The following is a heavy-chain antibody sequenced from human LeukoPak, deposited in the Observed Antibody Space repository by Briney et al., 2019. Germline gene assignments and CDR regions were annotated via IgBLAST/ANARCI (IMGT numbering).Heavy chain of an antibody. D-gene: IGHD2-15*01. J-gene: IGHJ4*02. V-gene: IGHV3-66*01. CDR1: EFSVGSNY. CDR2: IYSGGST. Sequence: PGGSLRLSCAASEFSVGSNYMTWVRQAPGKGLEWVSLIYSGGSTYYADSVKGRFTISRDNSKNTLYLQMNSLRAEDTAVYYCAKDSLSGYCSGGSCSGYWGQGTLVTVSS. CDR3: AKDSLSGYCSGGSCSGY.